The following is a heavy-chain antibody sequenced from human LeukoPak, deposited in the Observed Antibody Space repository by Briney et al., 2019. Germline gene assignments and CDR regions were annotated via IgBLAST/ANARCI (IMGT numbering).Heavy chain of an antibody. V-gene: IGHV2-5*02. Sequence: SGPTLVNPTQTLTLTCTFSGFSLSTSGVGVGWIRQPPGKALEWLALIYWDDDKRYSPSLKSRLTITKDTSKNQVVLTMTNMDPVDTATYYCAHRRITMVRGVIPRRFDAFDIWGQGTMVTVSS. CDR3: AHRRITMVRGVIPRRFDAFDI. CDR2: IYWDDDK. CDR1: GFSLSTSGVG. D-gene: IGHD3-10*01. J-gene: IGHJ3*02.